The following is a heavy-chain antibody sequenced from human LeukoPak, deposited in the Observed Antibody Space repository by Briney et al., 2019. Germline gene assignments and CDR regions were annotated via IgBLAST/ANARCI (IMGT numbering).Heavy chain of an antibody. CDR1: GYTFTGYY. CDR3: SRDFGAPTGYYMDV. D-gene: IGHD3-3*01. J-gene: IGHJ6*03. Sequence: ASLKVSCKASGYTFTGYYMHWVRQAPGQGLEGMRCINPNSGDTNYAQKFKGRVTITRDTSISTAYMELSSLRSDDTAVYYCSRDFGAPTGYYMDVWGKGTTVTVSS. V-gene: IGHV1-2*02. CDR2: INPNSGDT.